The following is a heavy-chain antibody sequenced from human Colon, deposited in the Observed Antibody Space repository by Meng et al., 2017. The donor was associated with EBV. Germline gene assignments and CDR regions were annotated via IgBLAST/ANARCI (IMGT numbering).Heavy chain of an antibody. V-gene: IGHV4-39*01. CDR1: GGSISSNGYY. Sequence: QLELPESGPGLVNPSGTLSLTCTVSGGSISSNGYYWDWVRQPPGKGLEWIGAIYHSGSTSYNPSLQSRVTMFVDTSKNQFSLMLTSVTATDTAVYYCARRRGGSGRDCWGQGTLVTVSS. CDR2: IYHSGST. D-gene: IGHD3-10*01. J-gene: IGHJ4*02. CDR3: ARRRGGSGRDC.